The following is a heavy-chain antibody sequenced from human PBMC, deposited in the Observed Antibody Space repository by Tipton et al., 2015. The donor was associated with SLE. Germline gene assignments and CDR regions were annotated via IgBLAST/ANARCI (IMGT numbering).Heavy chain of an antibody. CDR2: IFYSGST. CDR3: AREFREQQLPYYFDY. V-gene: IGHV4-39*07. CDR1: GGSISNSSYY. J-gene: IGHJ4*02. Sequence: TLSLTCTVSGGSISNSSYYWGWIRQPPGKGLESIGNIFYSGSTYYNPSLKRRVTITVDMSKNQFSLKLTSVTAADTAVYYCAREFREQQLPYYFDYWGQGTLVTVSS. D-gene: IGHD6-13*01.